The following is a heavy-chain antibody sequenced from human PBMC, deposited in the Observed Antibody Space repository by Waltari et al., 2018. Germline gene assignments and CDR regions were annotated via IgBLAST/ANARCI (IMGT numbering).Heavy chain of an antibody. CDR3: ARDRTGTLSDAFDI. CDR1: GGTFSSYA. Sequence: QVQLVQSGAEVKKPGSSVKVSCKASGGTFSSYAISWVRQAPGQGLEWMGGIIPIVGTANYAQKFQGRVTITADKSTSTAYMELSSLRSEDTAVYYCARDRTGTLSDAFDIWGQGTMVTVSS. V-gene: IGHV1-69*14. CDR2: IIPIVGTA. D-gene: IGHD1-7*01. J-gene: IGHJ3*02.